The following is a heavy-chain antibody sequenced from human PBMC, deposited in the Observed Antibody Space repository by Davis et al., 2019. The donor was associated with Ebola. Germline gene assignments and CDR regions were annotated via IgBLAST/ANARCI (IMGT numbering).Heavy chain of an antibody. Sequence: GESLKISCKGSGYSFTSYWIGWVRQMPGKGLEWMGIIYPGDSDTRYSPSFQGQVTISADKSSKTAFLQWSSLKASDTAMYYCASLRRTITGMDDGFDIWGQGTMVTVSS. CDR2: IYPGDSDT. CDR3: ASLRRTITGMDDGFDI. CDR1: GYSFTSYW. D-gene: IGHD7-27*01. V-gene: IGHV5-51*01. J-gene: IGHJ3*02.